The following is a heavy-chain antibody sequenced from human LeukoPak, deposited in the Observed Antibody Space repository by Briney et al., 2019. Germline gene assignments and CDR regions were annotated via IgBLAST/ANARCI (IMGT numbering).Heavy chain of an antibody. CDR1: GFTFSSCE. D-gene: IGHD2/OR15-2a*01. CDR3: ARHDCHSNSDAFDV. CDR2: IRSSGSII. V-gene: IGHV3-48*03. Sequence: PGGSLRLSCAASGFTFSSCELSWVRQAPAKGLEWVSYIRSSGSIIYYADSVKGRLTISRDSAKNSLYLQMNSLRAEDTAVYYCARHDCHSNSDAFDVWGQGTMVTVSS. J-gene: IGHJ3*01.